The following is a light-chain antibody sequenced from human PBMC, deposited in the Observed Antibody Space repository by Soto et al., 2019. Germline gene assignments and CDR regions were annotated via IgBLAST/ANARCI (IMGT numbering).Light chain of an antibody. V-gene: IGLV2-14*01. J-gene: IGLJ1*01. CDR3: SSYTNSRTLD. Sequence: QSVLTQPASVSGSPGQSITISCTGTSSDVGGYNYVSWYQQHPGKAPKLVIYEVSNRPPGVSNRFSGSKSGNTASLTISGLQAEDEADFYCSSYTNSRTLDFGTGTKVTVL. CDR2: EVS. CDR1: SSDVGGYNY.